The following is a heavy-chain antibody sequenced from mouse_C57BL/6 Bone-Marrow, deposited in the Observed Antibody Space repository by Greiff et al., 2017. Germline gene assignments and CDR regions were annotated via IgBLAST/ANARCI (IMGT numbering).Heavy chain of an antibody. CDR2: ISYDGSN. Sequence: ESGPGLVKPSQSLSLTCSVTGYSITSGYYWNWIRQFPGNKLEWMGYISYDGSNNYNPSLKNRISITRDTSKNQFFLKLNSVTTEDTATYYCARGKGYYAMDYWGQGTSVTVSS. J-gene: IGHJ4*01. CDR3: ARGKGYYAMDY. V-gene: IGHV3-6*01. CDR1: GYSITSGYY.